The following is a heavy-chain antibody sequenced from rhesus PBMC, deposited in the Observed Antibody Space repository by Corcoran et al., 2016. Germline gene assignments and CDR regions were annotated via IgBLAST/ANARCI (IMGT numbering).Heavy chain of an antibody. CDR1: GYSISSGYG. D-gene: IGHD1-20*01. Sequence: QLQLQESGPGLVKPSETLSLTCAVSGYSISSGYGWSWIRQPPGKGLEWIGYISYSGSTSYNPSRKSRVTISIDTSKNQFSLYLTSVTAADTAVFYCVRGGGWNNVFNFDYWGQGVLVTVSS. CDR2: ISYSGST. J-gene: IGHJ4*01. V-gene: IGHV4-122*02. CDR3: VRGGGWNNVFNFDY.